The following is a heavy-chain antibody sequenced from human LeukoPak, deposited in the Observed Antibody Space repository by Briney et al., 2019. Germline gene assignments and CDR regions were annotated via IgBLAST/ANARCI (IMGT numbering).Heavy chain of an antibody. CDR2: IYYSGST. CDR3: ARQERFIVATTGELGY. Sequence: SETLSLTCTVSGGSISSSSYYWGWIRQPPGKGLEWIGSIYYSGSTYYNPSLKSRVTISVDTSKNQFSLKLSSVTAADTAVYYCARQERFIVATTGELGYWGQGTLVTVSP. D-gene: IGHD5-12*01. J-gene: IGHJ4*02. V-gene: IGHV4-39*01. CDR1: GGSISSSSYY.